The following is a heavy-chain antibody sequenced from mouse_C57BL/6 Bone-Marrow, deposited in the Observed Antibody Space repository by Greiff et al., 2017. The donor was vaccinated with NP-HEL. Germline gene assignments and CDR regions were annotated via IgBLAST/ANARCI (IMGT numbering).Heavy chain of an antibody. CDR1: GYTFTSYG. V-gene: IGHV1-81*01. CDR2: IYPRSGNT. J-gene: IGHJ4*01. CDR3: ARVYYDYLYYAMDY. Sequence: VKLVESGAELARPGASVKLSCKASGYTFTSYGISWVKQRTGQGLEWIGEIYPRSGNTYYNEKFKGKATLTADKSSSTAYMELRSLTSEDSAVYFCARVYYDYLYYAMDYWGQGTSVTVSS. D-gene: IGHD2-4*01.